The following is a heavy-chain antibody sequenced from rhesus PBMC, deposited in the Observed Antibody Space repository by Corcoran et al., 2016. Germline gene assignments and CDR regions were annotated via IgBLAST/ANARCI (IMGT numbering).Heavy chain of an antibody. CDR3: ARHFPRGTVGY. D-gene: IGHD5-24*01. CDR1: GGSISSSNW. Sequence: QVQLQESGPGLVKPSETLSLTCAVSGGSISSSNWWSWIRQPPGKGLEWIGYISGSSGSTYYNPSLKSRVTISTDTSKNQFSLKLSSVTAADTAVYYCARHFPRGTVGYWGQGVLVTVSS. CDR2: ISGSSGST. V-gene: IGHV4-65*01. J-gene: IGHJ4*01.